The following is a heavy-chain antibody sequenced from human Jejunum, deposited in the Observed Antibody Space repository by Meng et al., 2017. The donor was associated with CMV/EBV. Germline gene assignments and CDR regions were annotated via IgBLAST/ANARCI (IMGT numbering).Heavy chain of an antibody. D-gene: IGHD2-2*02. J-gene: IGHJ4*02. Sequence: ISNLSWGSWVRRSPGQGLEWLGAKSPTESSNYNPSLKSRVTISVDRSKNQFSLKLTSVTAADTAVYYCVRGRCTRTSCYKGAFDFWSQGTLVTVSS. CDR3: VRGRCTRTSCYKGAFDF. V-gene: IGHV4-4*02. CDR1: ISNLSW. CDR2: KSPTESS.